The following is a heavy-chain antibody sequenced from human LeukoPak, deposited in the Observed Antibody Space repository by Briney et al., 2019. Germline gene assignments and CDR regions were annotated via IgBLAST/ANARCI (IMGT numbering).Heavy chain of an antibody. D-gene: IGHD2-15*01. V-gene: IGHV3-23*01. CDR3: AKCRGGSCYYHY. Sequence: GGSLRLSCADPGFTFSSYAMSWVRQAPGKGLEWVSAISGSGGSTYYADSVKGRFTISRDNSKNTLYLQMNSLRAEDTAVYYCAKCRGGSCYYHYWGQGTQVTVSS. J-gene: IGHJ4*02. CDR2: ISGSGGST. CDR1: GFTFSSYA.